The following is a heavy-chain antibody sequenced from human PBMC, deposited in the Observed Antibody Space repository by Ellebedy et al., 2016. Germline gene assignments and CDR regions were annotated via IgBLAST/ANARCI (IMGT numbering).Heavy chain of an antibody. CDR3: ARVYEGFDY. J-gene: IGHJ4*02. CDR1: GFTFSSYGM. D-gene: IGHD5/OR15-5a*01. Sequence: GSLRLSCAASGFTFSSYGMHWVRQPPGKGLEWIGEIYHSGSTYYNPSLKSRVTISVDRSKNQFSLKLSSVTAADTAVYYCARVYEGFDYWGQGTLVTVSS. V-gene: IGHV4-4*02. CDR2: IYHSGST.